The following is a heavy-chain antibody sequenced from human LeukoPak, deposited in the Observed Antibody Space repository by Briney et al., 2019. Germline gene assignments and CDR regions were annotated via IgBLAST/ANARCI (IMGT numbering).Heavy chain of an antibody. V-gene: IGHV3-9*01. CDR2: ISWNSGSI. D-gene: IGHD3-22*01. Sequence: PGGSLRLSCAASGFTFDDYAMHWVRQAPGKGLEWVSGISWNSGSIGYADSVKGRFTISRDNAKNSLYLQMNSLRAEDTALYYCAKLYYYDSSGYPFDYWGQGTLVTVSS. J-gene: IGHJ4*02. CDR3: AKLYYYDSSGYPFDY. CDR1: GFTFDDYA.